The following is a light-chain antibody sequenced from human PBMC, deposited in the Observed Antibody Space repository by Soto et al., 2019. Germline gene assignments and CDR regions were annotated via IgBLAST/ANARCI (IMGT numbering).Light chain of an antibody. Sequence: EIVMTQSPATLSVSPGERATLSCRASQSVSSNLAWYQQKPGQAPRLLIYGASIRATGIPARFSGSGSGTDFTLTISSLQSEDFAVYYCQQYNNWSAFGGGTKVESK. V-gene: IGKV3D-15*01. CDR3: QQYNNWSA. J-gene: IGKJ4*01. CDR2: GAS. CDR1: QSVSSN.